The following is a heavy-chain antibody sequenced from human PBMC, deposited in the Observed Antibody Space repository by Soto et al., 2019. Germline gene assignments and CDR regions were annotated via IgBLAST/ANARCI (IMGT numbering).Heavy chain of an antibody. V-gene: IGHV3-7*05. J-gene: IGHJ3*02. CDR3: ARDVSPGSGPYYLDAFDM. CDR1: GFTFSDYW. Sequence: EVQLVESGGGLVQPGESLRLSCAASGFTFSDYWMTWVRQVPGKGLEWVANIKKDESKKSYLDYVRGRFTISRDNARNSLYLQMDSLRAEDTALYYCARDVSPGSGPYYLDAFDMWGPGTMVTVSS. CDR2: IKKDESKK. D-gene: IGHD3-22*01.